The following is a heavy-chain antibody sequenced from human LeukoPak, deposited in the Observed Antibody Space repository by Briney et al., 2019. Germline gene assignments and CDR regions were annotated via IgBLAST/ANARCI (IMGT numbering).Heavy chain of an antibody. CDR2: INPNSGGT. CDR1: GYTFTGYY. Sequence: ASVKVSCKASGYTFTGYYMHRVRQAPGQGLEWMGWINPNSGGTNYAQKFQGRVTMTRDTSISTAYMELSRLRSDDTAVYYCAREAILSIAAAANPYFDYWGQGTLVTVSS. V-gene: IGHV1-2*02. J-gene: IGHJ4*02. CDR3: AREAILSIAAAANPYFDY. D-gene: IGHD6-13*01.